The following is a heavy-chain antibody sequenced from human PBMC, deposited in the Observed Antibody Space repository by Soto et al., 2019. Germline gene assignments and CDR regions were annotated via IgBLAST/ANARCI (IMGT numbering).Heavy chain of an antibody. V-gene: IGHV1-18*01. D-gene: IGHD4-17*01. Sequence: GASVKVSCKASGYTFTSYGISWVRQAPGQGLEWMGWISAYNGNTNYAQKLQGRVTMTTDTSTSTAYMELRSLRSDDTAVYYCARDWVDDASGWLRLPAWTTVTKRKMGASRSSGENYFDYWGQGTLVSVSS. CDR3: ARDWVDDASGWLRLPAWTTVTKRKMGASRSSGENYFDY. J-gene: IGHJ4*02. CDR2: ISAYNGNT. CDR1: GYTFTSYG.